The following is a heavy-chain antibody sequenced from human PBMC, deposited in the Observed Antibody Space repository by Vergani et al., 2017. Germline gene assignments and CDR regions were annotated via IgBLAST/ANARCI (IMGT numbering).Heavy chain of an antibody. CDR1: GFTFSSYG. J-gene: IGHJ4*02. Sequence: QVQLVESGGGVVQPGRSLRLSCAASGFTFSSYGMHWVRQAPGKGLEWVAVIWYDGSNKYYADSVKGRFTISRDNSKNTLYLQMNSLRAEDTAVYYWASQYSGSYYFDYWGQGTLVTVSS. V-gene: IGHV3-33*01. CDR3: ASQYSGSYYFDY. CDR2: IWYDGSNK. D-gene: IGHD1-26*01.